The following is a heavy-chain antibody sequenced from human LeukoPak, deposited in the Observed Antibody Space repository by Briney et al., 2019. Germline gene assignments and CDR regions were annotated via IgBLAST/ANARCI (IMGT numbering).Heavy chain of an antibody. J-gene: IGHJ4*02. Sequence: GGSLRLSCAASGFTFSNAWMSWVRQAPGKGLEWVGRIKSKTDGGTTDYAAPVKGRFTISRDDSKNTLFLQMNSLKTEDTAVYYCTTIAAAGYLDYWGQGTLVTVSS. D-gene: IGHD6-13*01. CDR3: TTIAAAGYLDY. CDR1: GFTFSNAW. CDR2: IKSKTDGGTT. V-gene: IGHV3-15*01.